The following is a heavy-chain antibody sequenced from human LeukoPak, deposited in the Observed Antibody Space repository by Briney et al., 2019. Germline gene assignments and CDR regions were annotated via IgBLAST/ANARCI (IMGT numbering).Heavy chain of an antibody. CDR1: GFTFSSYG. J-gene: IGHJ4*02. D-gene: IGHD3-16*01. V-gene: IGHV3-30*02. CDR3: AVTQGEDYFDY. CDR2: IRYVGSNK. Sequence: GGPLRLSCAASGFTFSSYGMHWVRQAPGKRREWVAFIRYVGSNKYYADSVKGRFTFSRENSKNTLYLQMNSLRAEATAEYYSAVTQGEDYFDYWGQGTLVTVSS.